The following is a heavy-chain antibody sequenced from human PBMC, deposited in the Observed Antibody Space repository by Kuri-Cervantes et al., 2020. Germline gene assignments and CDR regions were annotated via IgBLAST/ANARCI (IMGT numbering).Heavy chain of an antibody. CDR1: WIIFSNNY. CDR2: THSGGST. D-gene: IGHD3-10*01. Sequence: GGSLKIYCASSWIIFSNNYMSWVRQAPGKGLEWVSITHSGGSTYYADSVKGRFTISRDNSKNTLSLQMNSLRGEDTAVYYCGRYNTDRSGAFDIWGQGTMVTVSS. V-gene: IGHV3-53*01. CDR3: GRYNTDRSGAFDI. J-gene: IGHJ3*02.